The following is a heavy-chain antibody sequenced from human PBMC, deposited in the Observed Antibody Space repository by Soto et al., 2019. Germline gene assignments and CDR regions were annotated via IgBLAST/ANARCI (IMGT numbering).Heavy chain of an antibody. CDR2: LANDGSYQ. Sequence: QVQLVESGGGVVQPGGSLRLSCAASGFTFSGYGMHWVRQSPGEGLEWVAILANDGSYQYYAESVKGRFTISRDNSKNTLYLQMDSLRPEDTDVYYCARSLGGSRYYPPDYWGQRTLVTVSS. V-gene: IGHV3-33*08. D-gene: IGHD6-13*01. CDR1: GFTFSGYG. CDR3: ARSLGGSRYYPPDY. J-gene: IGHJ4*02.